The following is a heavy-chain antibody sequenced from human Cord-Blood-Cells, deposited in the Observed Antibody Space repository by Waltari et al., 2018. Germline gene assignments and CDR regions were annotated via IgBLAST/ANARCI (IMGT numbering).Heavy chain of an antibody. D-gene: IGHD3-16*01. J-gene: IGHJ3*02. CDR3: ARDQGDLDAFDI. CDR1: GYTFTGYY. Sequence: QVQLVQSGAEVKKPGASVKVSCKASGYTFTGYYMHWVRQAPGQGLEWRGWMNPDSGGTDYAQKFQGWVTMTRETSISTAYMELSRLRTDDTAVYYCARDQGDLDAFDIWGQGTMVTVSS. CDR2: MNPDSGGT. V-gene: IGHV1-2*04.